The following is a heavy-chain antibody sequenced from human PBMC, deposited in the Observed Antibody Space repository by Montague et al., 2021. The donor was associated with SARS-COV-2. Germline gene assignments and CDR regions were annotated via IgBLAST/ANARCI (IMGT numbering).Heavy chain of an antibody. CDR1: GFSFSTFW. CDR2: IKPDGSDK. Sequence: SLRLSCAASGFSFSTFWMTWVRQAPGNGLEWVASIKPDGSDKYYXESVKGRFTISRDNARNSLYLQLNNLRAEDTAVYYCARDPNWGAHWGQGNLVTVSS. CDR3: ARDPNWGAH. V-gene: IGHV3-7*03. D-gene: IGHD7-27*01. J-gene: IGHJ4*02.